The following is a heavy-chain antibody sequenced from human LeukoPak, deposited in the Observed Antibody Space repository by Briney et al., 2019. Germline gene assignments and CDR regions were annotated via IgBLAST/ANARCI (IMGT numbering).Heavy chain of an antibody. V-gene: IGHV1-8*02. CDR3: ARAMIVAGAFDI. Sequence: ASVKVSCKASGGTFSSYAINWVRQATGQGLEWMGWMNPNSGNTGYAQKFQGRVTMTRNTSISTAYMELSSLRSEDTVVYYCARAMIVAGAFDIWGQGTMVTVSS. CDR2: MNPNSGNT. CDR1: GGTFSSYA. D-gene: IGHD3-22*01. J-gene: IGHJ3*02.